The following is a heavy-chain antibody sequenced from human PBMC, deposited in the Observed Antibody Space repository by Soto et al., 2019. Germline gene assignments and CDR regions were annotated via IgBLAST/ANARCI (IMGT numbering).Heavy chain of an antibody. Sequence: QPGGSLRLSCATSGFTFSSYEMNWVRQAPGKGLEWVSYINYDGSRTVYPDSVKGRFTISRDNAKNSLYLQMNSLRVDDTAVYYCVRDRSATVPTSIDYWGHGTQVTVS. J-gene: IGHJ4*01. CDR1: GFTFSSYE. D-gene: IGHD4-4*01. CDR3: VRDRSATVPTSIDY. CDR2: INYDGSRT. V-gene: IGHV3-48*03.